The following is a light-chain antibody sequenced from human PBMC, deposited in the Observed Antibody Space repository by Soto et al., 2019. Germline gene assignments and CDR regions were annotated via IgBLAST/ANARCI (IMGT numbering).Light chain of an antibody. CDR3: QQYRSSPSIT. J-gene: IGKJ5*01. CDR1: QSVSSSY. CDR2: GAS. V-gene: IGKV3-20*01. Sequence: EIVLTQSPGTLSLSPGERATLSCRASQSVSSSYLAWYQQKPGQAPRLLIYGASSRATGIPDRFSGSGSGTDFTLTISRLEPDDFAGYYCQQYRSSPSITFVQGTRLEI.